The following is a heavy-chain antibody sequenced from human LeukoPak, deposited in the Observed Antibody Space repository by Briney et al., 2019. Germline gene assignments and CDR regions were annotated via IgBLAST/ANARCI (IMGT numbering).Heavy chain of an antibody. CDR1: GYTFTGYY. D-gene: IGHD2-21*02. CDR3: AREGEGVVTAIDY. CDR2: INPNSGVT. Sequence: ASVKVSCKASGYTFTGYYMHWVRQAPGQGLEWMGWINPNSGVTNYAQKFQGRVTMTRDTSISTAYMELSRLTSDDTAVYYCAREGEGVVTAIDYWGQGTLLTVSS. V-gene: IGHV1-2*02. J-gene: IGHJ4*02.